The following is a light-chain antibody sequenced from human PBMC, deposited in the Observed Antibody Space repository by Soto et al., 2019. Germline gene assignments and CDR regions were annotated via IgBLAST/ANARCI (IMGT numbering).Light chain of an antibody. J-gene: IGKJ3*01. CDR1: QSVSSY. Sequence: EIVLTQSPATLSLSPGERATLSCRASQSVSSYLAWYQQKPGQAPRLLIYDASNRATGIPARFSGSGSGTDFTLTISSLEPEAFAVYYCQQRSNWPLGFTFGPGTKVDIK. CDR3: QQRSNWPLGFT. CDR2: DAS. V-gene: IGKV3-11*01.